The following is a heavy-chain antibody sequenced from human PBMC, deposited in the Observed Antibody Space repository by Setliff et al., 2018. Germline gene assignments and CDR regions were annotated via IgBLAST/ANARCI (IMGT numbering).Heavy chain of an antibody. D-gene: IGHD1-26*01. CDR3: TKGRVGLAARAGY. CDR1: GGSISSGSYY. J-gene: IGHJ4*02. V-gene: IGHV4-61*02. CDR2: IYTSGST. Sequence: SETLSLTCTVSGGSISSGSYYWSWIRQPAGKGLEWIGRIYTSGSTNYNPSLKSRVTISVDTSRNQFSLQLSSVTSADTAIYYCTKGRVGLAARAGYWGQGTRVTVSS.